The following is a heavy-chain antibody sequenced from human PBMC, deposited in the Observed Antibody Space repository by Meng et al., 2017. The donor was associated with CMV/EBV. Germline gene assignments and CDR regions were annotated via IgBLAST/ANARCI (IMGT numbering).Heavy chain of an antibody. CDR1: GGSISSSSYY. CDR2: IYYSGST. D-gene: IGHD3-3*01. Sequence: GSLRLSCTVSGGSISSSSYYWGWIRQPPGKGLEWIGSIYYSGSTYYNPSLKSRVTISVDTSKNQFSLKLSSVTAADTAMYYCASCLSSIPIFSSYGMDVWGQGTTVTVSS. J-gene: IGHJ6*02. CDR3: ASCLSSIPIFSSYGMDV. V-gene: IGHV4-39*07.